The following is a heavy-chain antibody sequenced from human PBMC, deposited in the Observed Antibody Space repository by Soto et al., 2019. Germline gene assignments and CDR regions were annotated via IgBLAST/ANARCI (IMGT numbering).Heavy chain of an antibody. J-gene: IGHJ6*02. Sequence: SETLSLTCTVSGGSINSGGYSWTWIRQPPGKGLEWIGFIYHTGTTYYNPSLKSRVTISVDRSKNQFSLKLSSVTAADTAVYYCARGVYCSSTSCPNYGMDVWGQGTTVTVSS. V-gene: IGHV4-30-2*01. D-gene: IGHD2-2*01. CDR3: ARGVYCSSTSCPNYGMDV. CDR2: IYHTGTT. CDR1: GGSINSGGYS.